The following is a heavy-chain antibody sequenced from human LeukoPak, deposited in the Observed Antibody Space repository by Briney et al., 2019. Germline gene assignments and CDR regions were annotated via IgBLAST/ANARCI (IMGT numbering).Heavy chain of an antibody. V-gene: IGHV4-59*01. Sequence: KSSQTLSLTCTVSGGSISNYYWSWIRQPPGKGLEWIGYIYYSGNTNYNPSLKTRVTISVDTSKNQFSLKLSSVTAADTAVYYCARGYYHDSSGLDYWGQGTLVTVSS. D-gene: IGHD3-22*01. CDR2: IYYSGNT. CDR1: GGSISNYY. CDR3: ARGYYHDSSGLDY. J-gene: IGHJ4*02.